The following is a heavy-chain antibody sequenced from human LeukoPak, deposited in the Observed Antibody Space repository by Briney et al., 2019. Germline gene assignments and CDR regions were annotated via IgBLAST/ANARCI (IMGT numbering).Heavy chain of an antibody. J-gene: IGHJ4*02. Sequence: GGCLRLSCAASGFTVSSNWMHWVRQAPGKGLVWVSRINTDGSSTSYADSVKGRFTISRDNAKNTLYLQMNSLRAEDTAVYYCARGRQVDRYYFDYWGQGTLVTVSS. CDR1: GFTVSSNW. CDR3: ARGRQVDRYYFDY. D-gene: IGHD3/OR15-3a*01. CDR2: INTDGSST. V-gene: IGHV3-74*01.